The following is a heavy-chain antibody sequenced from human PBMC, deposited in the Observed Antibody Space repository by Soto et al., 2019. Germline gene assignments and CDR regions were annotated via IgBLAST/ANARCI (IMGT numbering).Heavy chain of an antibody. J-gene: IGHJ5*02. D-gene: IGHD2-15*01. Sequence: QVQLVQSGAEVKTPGASVKVSCRASGYSFRTHGISWVRQAPGQGLEWMGWISTYDDKTNFPQKFQGRITMTTDTSTSTAYMELRSLRSDDKAVYFCARDLGYCNSSGCFRNWFDPWGQGTLVTVSS. CDR1: GYSFRTHG. CDR2: ISTYDDKT. V-gene: IGHV1-18*01. CDR3: ARDLGYCNSSGCFRNWFDP.